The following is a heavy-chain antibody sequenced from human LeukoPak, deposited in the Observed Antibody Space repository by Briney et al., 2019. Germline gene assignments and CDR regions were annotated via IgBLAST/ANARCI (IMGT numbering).Heavy chain of an antibody. D-gene: IGHD3-22*01. J-gene: IGHJ4*02. V-gene: IGHV3-23*01. CDR3: AIMHGYYDGSGYWVQ. Sequence: GGPLSFSVQASDFPLGGFALSGSPRAPGKEWKGVPFISPSGDRTSNADSVEGRFTISRDNPRNTLYLQMNSLRDEDTAVYYCAIMHGYYDGSGYWVQWGQGTLVTVSS. CDR1: DFPLGGFA. CDR2: ISPSGDRT.